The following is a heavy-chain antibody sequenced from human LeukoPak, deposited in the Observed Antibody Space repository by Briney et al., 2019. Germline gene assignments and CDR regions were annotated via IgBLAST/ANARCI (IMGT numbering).Heavy chain of an antibody. V-gene: IGHV4-34*01. J-gene: IGHJ4*02. D-gene: IGHD3-22*01. CDR3: ATPSYDSSGSYFDY. CDR2: INHSGST. Sequence: SETLSLTCAAYGGSFSGYYWSWIRQPPGKGLEWIGEINHSGSTNYNPSLKSRVTISVDTSKNQFSLKLSSVTAADTAVYYCATPSYDSSGSYFDYWGQGTLVTVSS. CDR1: GGSFSGYY.